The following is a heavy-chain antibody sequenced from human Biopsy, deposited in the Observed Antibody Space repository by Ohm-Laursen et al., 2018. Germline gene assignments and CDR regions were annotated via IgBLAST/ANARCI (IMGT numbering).Heavy chain of an antibody. CDR2: VSATATSV. Sequence: SLRLSCAASGFTFTDYDMSWVRHVPGQGLQWLSLVSATATSVYYADSVRGRFFISRDNAKNSLYLQMNRLRAEDTAVYYCARGSFAPDFWGQGTLVTVSS. J-gene: IGHJ4*02. D-gene: IGHD2/OR15-2a*01. CDR1: GFTFTDYD. V-gene: IGHV3-11*01. CDR3: ARGSFAPDF.